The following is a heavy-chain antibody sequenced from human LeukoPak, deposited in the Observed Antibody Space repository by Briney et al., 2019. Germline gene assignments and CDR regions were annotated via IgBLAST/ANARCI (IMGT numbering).Heavy chain of an antibody. CDR1: GYTFTGYY. V-gene: IGHV1-2*02. CDR3: VREAGPLD. J-gene: IGHJ4*02. CDR2: VNPNTGGT. Sequence: GASVKVSCKASGYTFTGYYINWVRRAPGQAPEWVGWVNPNTGGTRYAQKFQGRVTMTRDTSITTAFMELRGPTFDDTAVFYCVREAGPLDWGQGTLVTVSS.